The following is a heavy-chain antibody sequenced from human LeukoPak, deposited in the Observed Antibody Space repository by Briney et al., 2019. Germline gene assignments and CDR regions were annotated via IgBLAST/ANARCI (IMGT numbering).Heavy chain of an antibody. CDR3: AKGSYYDISGYSEFDY. CDR2: ISYDGSNT. Sequence: PGGSLRLSCAVPGFSSSTYAMHWVRQAPGKGLEWVAVISYDGSNTYYTDSVKGRFTISRDNSKNTLYVQMNSLRVEDTAVYYCAKGSYYDISGYSEFDYWGQGTLVTVSS. V-gene: IGHV3-30*04. D-gene: IGHD3-22*01. CDR1: GFSSSTYA. J-gene: IGHJ4*02.